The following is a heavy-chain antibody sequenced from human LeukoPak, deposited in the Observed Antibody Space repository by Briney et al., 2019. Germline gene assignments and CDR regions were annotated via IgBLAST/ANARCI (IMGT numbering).Heavy chain of an antibody. CDR3: ARGQRVGGTTYWYFDY. CDR1: GYTFTSYG. Sequence: SVKVSCKASGYTFTSYGISWVRQAPGQGLEWMGGIIPIFGTANYAQKFQGRVTITADESTSTAYMELSSLRSEDTAVYYCARGQRVGGTTYWYFDYWGQGTLVTVSS. CDR2: IIPIFGTA. D-gene: IGHD1-1*01. V-gene: IGHV1-69*13. J-gene: IGHJ4*02.